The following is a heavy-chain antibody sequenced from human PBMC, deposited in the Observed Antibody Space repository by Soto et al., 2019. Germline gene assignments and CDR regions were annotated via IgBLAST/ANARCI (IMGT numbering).Heavy chain of an antibody. D-gene: IGHD2-2*01. CDR3: ARGGSSTSPGPSWFDP. V-gene: IGHV3-33*01. CDR1: GFTFSSYG. Sequence: GGSLRLSCAASGFTFSSYGMHWVRQAPGKGLEWVAVIWYDGSNKYYADSVKGRFTISRDNSKNTLYLQMNSLRAEDTAVYYCARGGSSTSPGPSWFDPWGQGTLVTVPS. J-gene: IGHJ5*02. CDR2: IWYDGSNK.